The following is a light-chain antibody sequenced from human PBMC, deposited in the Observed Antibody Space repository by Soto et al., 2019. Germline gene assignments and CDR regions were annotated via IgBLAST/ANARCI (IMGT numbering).Light chain of an antibody. CDR2: GAS. J-gene: IGKJ4*01. CDR3: QQYNNWLT. CDR1: QSVSSN. Sequence: EIVMTQSPATLSVSPGERATLSCRASQSVSSNLAWYQQKLGQAPRLLIYGASTRATGIPARFSGSGSGTEFTLTISSLQSEDFAVYYCQQYNNWLTFGGGTKVDIK. V-gene: IGKV3-15*01.